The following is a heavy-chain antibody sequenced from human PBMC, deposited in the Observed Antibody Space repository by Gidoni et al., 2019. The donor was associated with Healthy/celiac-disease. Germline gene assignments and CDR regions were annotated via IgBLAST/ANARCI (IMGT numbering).Heavy chain of an antibody. Sequence: EVQLVASGGGLVTPGGSLRLTCAAPGFTFSSYSMNWVRQAPGKGLEWVSSISSSSSYIYYADSVKGRFTISRDNAKNSLYLQMNSLRAEDTAVYYCARGLGSGWYVDYWGQGTLVTVSS. CDR2: ISSSSSYI. CDR1: GFTFSSYS. V-gene: IGHV3-21*01. D-gene: IGHD6-19*01. CDR3: ARGLGSGWYVDY. J-gene: IGHJ4*02.